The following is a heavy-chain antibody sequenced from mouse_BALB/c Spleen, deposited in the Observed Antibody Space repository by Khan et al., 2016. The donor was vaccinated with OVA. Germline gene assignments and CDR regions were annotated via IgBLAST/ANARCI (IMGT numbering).Heavy chain of an antibody. D-gene: IGHD1-1*01. CDR2: ISSGGSYT. V-gene: IGHV5-9-3*01. Sequence: EVELVESGGGLVKPGGSLKLSCVASRITFSRHSMSCARSTQAKRLEWVASISSGGSYTYLLDSVKGRLTRYRGNAENTLYLQMSSLRSEDTDIYPYAIREDYYGSRPYFDYWVQDTTLTVS. CDR1: RITFSRHS. CDR3: AIREDYYGSRPYFDY. J-gene: IGHJ2*01.